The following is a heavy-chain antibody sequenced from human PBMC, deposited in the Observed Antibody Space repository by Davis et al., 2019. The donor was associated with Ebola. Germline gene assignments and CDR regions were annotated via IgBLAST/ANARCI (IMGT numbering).Heavy chain of an antibody. CDR3: ARGGYCSGGSCYAPHFDY. CDR2: ISGSGGST. D-gene: IGHD2-15*01. J-gene: IGHJ4*02. CDR1: GFTFSSYA. V-gene: IGHV3-23*01. Sequence: GGSLRLSCAASGFTFSSYAMSWVRQAPGKGLEWVSAISGSGGSTYYADSVKGRFTISRDNSKNTLYLQMNSLRAEDTAVYYCARGGYCSGGSCYAPHFDYWGQGTLVTVSS.